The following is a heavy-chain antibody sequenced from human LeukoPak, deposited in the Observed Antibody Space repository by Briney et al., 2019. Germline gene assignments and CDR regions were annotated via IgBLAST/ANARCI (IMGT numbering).Heavy chain of an antibody. CDR1: GFTVSDNY. D-gene: IGHD3-16*01. V-gene: IGHV3-53*01. J-gene: IGHJ2*01. CDR2: IYSGGNA. Sequence: GGSLRLSCTVAGFTVSDNYMSWVRQAPGKGLEWVSVIYSGGNAYYADSVSGRFTISRDNPKNTVYLLMNSLRAEDTAVYYCARNHLLGYWYFDLWGRGTLVTVSS. CDR3: ARNHLLGYWYFDL.